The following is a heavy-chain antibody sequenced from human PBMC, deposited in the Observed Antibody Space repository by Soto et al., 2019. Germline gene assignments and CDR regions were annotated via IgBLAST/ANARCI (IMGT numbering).Heavy chain of an antibody. Sequence: SETLSLTCSVSGGSVSSDIHYWGWIRQPPGKGLEWIGAMHYSGATYYKLSLESRVSISIDTSKNEFSLRLTSAAAADTAIYYCASVGAYCEGHCNRSSYGVDVWGQGTTVTVSS. CDR2: MHYSGAT. J-gene: IGHJ6*02. CDR1: GGSVSSDIHY. D-gene: IGHD2-21*01. V-gene: IGHV4-39*01. CDR3: ASVGAYCEGHCNRSSYGVDV.